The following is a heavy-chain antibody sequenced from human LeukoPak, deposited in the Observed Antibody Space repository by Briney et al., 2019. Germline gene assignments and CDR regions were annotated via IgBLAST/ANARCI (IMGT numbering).Heavy chain of an antibody. J-gene: IGHJ4*02. V-gene: IGHV3-74*01. CDR3: ARVGYYASGPFSYFDY. Sequence: PGGSLRLSCAASGFTFSTYWMHWVRQAPGKGLVWVSRINSDGSRTTYADSVKGRFTISRDNSKNTLYLQMNSLSVEDTAVYYCARVGYYASGPFSYFDYWGQGTLVTVSS. D-gene: IGHD3-10*01. CDR1: GFTFSTYW. CDR2: INSDGSRT.